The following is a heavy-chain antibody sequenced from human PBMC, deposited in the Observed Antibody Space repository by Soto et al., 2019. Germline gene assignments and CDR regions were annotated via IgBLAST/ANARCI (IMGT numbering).Heavy chain of an antibody. J-gene: IGHJ4*02. Sequence: PSETLSLTCAVSGGSISSGGYSWSWIRQPPGKGLEWIGYIYHSGSTYYNPSLKSRVTISVDRSKNQFSLKLSSVTAADTAVYYCARDYRDYSAYWGQGTLVTVSS. CDR2: IYHSGST. D-gene: IGHD4-17*01. CDR1: GGSISSGGYS. V-gene: IGHV4-30-2*02. CDR3: ARDYRDYSAY.